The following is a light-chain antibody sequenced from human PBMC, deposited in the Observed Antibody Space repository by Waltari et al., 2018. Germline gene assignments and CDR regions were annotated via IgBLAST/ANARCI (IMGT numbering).Light chain of an antibody. CDR1: SSNIGSNY. CDR2: TNK. Sequence: SVLTQPPSASGTPGQRVTISCSGSSSNIGSNYVFWYQQLPGPAPKLHIYTNKQRHSGVPDRFSGSKSGASASRAISGRRSEDEADYYCAAWDDSLSGVLFGGGTKLTV. J-gene: IGLJ2*01. CDR3: AAWDDSLSGVL. V-gene: IGLV1-47*01.